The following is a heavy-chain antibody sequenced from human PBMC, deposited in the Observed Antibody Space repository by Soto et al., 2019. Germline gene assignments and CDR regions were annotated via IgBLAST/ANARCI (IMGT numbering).Heavy chain of an antibody. CDR2: IIPILGIA. V-gene: IGHV1-69*02. CDR1: GGTFSSYT. D-gene: IGHD4-17*01. J-gene: IGHJ4*02. Sequence: QVQLVQSGAEVKKPGSSVKVSCKASGGTFSSYTISWVRQAPGQGLGWMGRIIPILGIANYAQKFQGRVTITADKSTSTAYMELSSLRSEVTAVYYCARSKDYGKFDYWGKETLVPVPS. CDR3: ARSKDYGKFDY.